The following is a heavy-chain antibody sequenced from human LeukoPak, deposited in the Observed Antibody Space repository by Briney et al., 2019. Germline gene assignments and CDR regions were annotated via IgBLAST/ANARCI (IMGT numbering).Heavy chain of an antibody. V-gene: IGHV4-34*01. CDR1: GGSFSGYY. D-gene: IGHD3-22*01. Sequence: SETLSLTCAVYGGSFSGYYWSWIRQPPGKGLEWIGEINHSGSTDYNPSLKSRVTISVDTSKNQFSLKLSSVTAADTAVYYCARDRIVVVRDAFDIWGQGTMVTVSS. CDR2: INHSGST. CDR3: ARDRIVVVRDAFDI. J-gene: IGHJ3*02.